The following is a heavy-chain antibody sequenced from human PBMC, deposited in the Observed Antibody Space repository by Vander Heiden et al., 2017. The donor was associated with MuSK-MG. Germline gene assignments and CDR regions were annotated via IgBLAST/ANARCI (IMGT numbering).Heavy chain of an antibody. V-gene: IGHV3-15*01. D-gene: IGHD3-22*01. Sequence: EVQLVESGGGSVKPGGSLRLSCAASGFTFSNAWMSWVRQAPGRGLEWVGRIKSKTDGGTTDDAAPVKGRFTISRDDSKNTLYLQMNSLKTEDTAVYYCTTDKGHYYDSSRHWGQGTLVTVSS. CDR2: IKSKTDGGTT. CDR1: GFTFSNAW. J-gene: IGHJ4*02. CDR3: TTDKGHYYDSSRH.